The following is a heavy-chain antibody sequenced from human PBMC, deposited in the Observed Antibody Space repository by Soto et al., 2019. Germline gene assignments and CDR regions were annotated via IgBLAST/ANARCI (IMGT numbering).Heavy chain of an antibody. CDR1: GFTFGNHW. Sequence: EVQLVESGGGLVQPGESLRLSCAVSGFTFGNHWMTWVRQAPGKGLEFLANISPDGSEKYYVDSVKGRVTISRDNTENSLYLQMNSLRDEDTAVYSCATDLNWENFWGQGTLVTVSS. CDR3: ATDLNWENF. D-gene: IGHD1-26*01. J-gene: IGHJ4*02. CDR2: ISPDGSEK. V-gene: IGHV3-7*01.